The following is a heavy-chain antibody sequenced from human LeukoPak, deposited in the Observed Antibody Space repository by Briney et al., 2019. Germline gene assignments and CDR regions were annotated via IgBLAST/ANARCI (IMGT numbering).Heavy chain of an antibody. CDR2: IKQDGSEK. CDR1: GFTFSSYW. J-gene: IGHJ4*02. Sequence: GGSLRLSCAASGFTFSSYWMSWVRQAPGKGLEWVANIKQDGSEKYYVDSVKGRFTISRDNAKNSLYLQMDSLRAEDTAVYYCAKDRSRSWYPSFDYWGQGTLVTVSS. V-gene: IGHV3-7*01. CDR3: AKDRSRSWYPSFDY. D-gene: IGHD6-13*01.